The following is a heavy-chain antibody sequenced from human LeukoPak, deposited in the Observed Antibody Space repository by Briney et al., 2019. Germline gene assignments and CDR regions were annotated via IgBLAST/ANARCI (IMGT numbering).Heavy chain of an antibody. CDR1: GFTFSSYW. D-gene: IGHD1-26*01. J-gene: IGHJ3*02. Sequence: GGSLRLSCAASGFTFSSYWMHWVRQAPGKGLVWVSRINSDGSSISYADSVKGRFTISRDNAKNTLYLQMNSLRAEDTAVYYCARDTPEGGVGAFDIWGQGTMVTVSS. CDR2: INSDGSSI. CDR3: ARDTPEGGVGAFDI. V-gene: IGHV3-74*01.